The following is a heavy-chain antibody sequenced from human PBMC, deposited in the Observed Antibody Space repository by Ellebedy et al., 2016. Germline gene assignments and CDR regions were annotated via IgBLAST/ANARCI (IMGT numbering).Heavy chain of an antibody. CDR2: IIPIFGTA. V-gene: IGHV1-69*13. J-gene: IGHJ6*03. CDR3: AGGEVPAVSYYYYYMDV. CDR1: GGTFSSYA. D-gene: IGHD2-2*01. Sequence: SVKVSXXASGGTFSSYAISWVRQAPGQGLEWMGGIIPIFGTANYAQKFQGRVTITADESTSTAYMELSSLRSEDTAVYYCAGGEVPAVSYYYYYMDVWGKGTTVTVSS.